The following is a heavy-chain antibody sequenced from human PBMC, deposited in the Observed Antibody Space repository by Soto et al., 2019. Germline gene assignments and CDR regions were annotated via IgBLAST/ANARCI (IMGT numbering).Heavy chain of an antibody. J-gene: IGHJ6*02. Sequence: GESLKISCAASGFTFSSYSMNWVRQAPGKGLEWVSSISSSSYIYYADSVKGRFTISRDNAKNSLYLQMNSLRAEDTAVYYCARDLVSRASWGYYYYGMDVWGQGTTVTVSS. CDR3: ARDLVSRASWGYYYYGMDV. D-gene: IGHD2-2*01. CDR1: GFTFSSYS. V-gene: IGHV3-21*01. CDR2: ISSSSYI.